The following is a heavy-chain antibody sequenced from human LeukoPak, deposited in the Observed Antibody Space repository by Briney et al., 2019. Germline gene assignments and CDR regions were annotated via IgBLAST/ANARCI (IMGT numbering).Heavy chain of an antibody. CDR2: INHSGST. J-gene: IGHJ5*02. Sequence: SETLSLTCAVYGGSFSGYYWSWIRQPPGKGLEWIGEINHSGSTNYNPSLKSRVTISVDTSKNQFSQKLSSVTAADTAVYYCARIVITPRFDPWGQGTLVTVSS. V-gene: IGHV4-34*01. CDR3: ARIVITPRFDP. D-gene: IGHD3-22*01. CDR1: GGSFSGYY.